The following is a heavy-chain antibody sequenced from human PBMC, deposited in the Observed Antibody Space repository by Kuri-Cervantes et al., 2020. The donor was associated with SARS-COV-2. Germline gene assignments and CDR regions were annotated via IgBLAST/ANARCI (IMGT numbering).Heavy chain of an antibody. D-gene: IGHD6-13*01. Sequence: GGSLRLSCAASGFTFSNYGIHWFRPAQGKGLDWVAVISYDGGNEYYADSVKGRFTNSRDNSKNTLYLQMNSQRPEYTAVYYCAKDGLAAAGLHYYYYYGMDVWGQGTTVTVSS. CDR3: AKDGLAAAGLHYYYYYGMDV. CDR1: GFTFSNYG. V-gene: IGHV3-30*18. J-gene: IGHJ6*02. CDR2: ISYDGGNE.